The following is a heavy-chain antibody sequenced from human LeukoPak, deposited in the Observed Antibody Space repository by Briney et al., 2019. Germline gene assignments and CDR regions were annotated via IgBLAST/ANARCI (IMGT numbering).Heavy chain of an antibody. CDR3: ARDGCSGGSCYSHYYYGMDV. CDR2: INPNSGDT. Sequence: ASVKVSCKASGYTFTGYYMHWVRQAPGQGLEWMGRINPNSGDTNYAQKFQGRVTMTRDTSISTAYMELSRLRSDDAAVYYCARDGCSGGSCYSHYYYGMDVWGQGTTVTVSS. V-gene: IGHV1-2*06. J-gene: IGHJ6*02. D-gene: IGHD2-15*01. CDR1: GYTFTGYY.